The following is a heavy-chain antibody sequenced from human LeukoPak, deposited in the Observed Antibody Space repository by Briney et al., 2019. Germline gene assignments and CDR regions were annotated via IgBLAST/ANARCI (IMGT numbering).Heavy chain of an antibody. Sequence: GGSLRLSCAASGFTVSSNYMSWVRQAPGKGLEWVSVIYSGGSTDYADSVKGRFAISRDNSKNTLYLQMNSLRVEDTAVYYCARSSHYDILTGYSEEDAFDIWGQGTMVTVSS. CDR3: ARSSHYDILTGYSEEDAFDI. J-gene: IGHJ3*02. V-gene: IGHV3-53*01. CDR2: IYSGGST. D-gene: IGHD3-9*01. CDR1: GFTVSSNY.